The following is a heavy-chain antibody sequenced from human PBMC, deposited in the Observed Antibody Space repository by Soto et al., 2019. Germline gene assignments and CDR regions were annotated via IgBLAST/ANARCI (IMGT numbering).Heavy chain of an antibody. Sequence: QVQLVQSGAEEKKPGASVKVSCKASGYTFTSYAMHWVRQAPGQRLEWMGWINAGNGNTKYSQKFQGRVTITRDTXXSTAYRELSRLRSEDTAVYCCARGGDRSGYCFFQHWGPGTLVTVSS. J-gene: IGHJ1*01. CDR2: INAGNGNT. D-gene: IGHD3-22*01. V-gene: IGHV1-3*05. CDR1: GYTFTSYA. CDR3: ARGGDRSGYCFFQH.